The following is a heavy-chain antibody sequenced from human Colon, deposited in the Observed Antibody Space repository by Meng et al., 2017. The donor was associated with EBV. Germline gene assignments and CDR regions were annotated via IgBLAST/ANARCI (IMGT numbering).Heavy chain of an antibody. CDR2: INTNTGNP. CDR1: GSTITSYA. D-gene: IGHD2-2*01. J-gene: IGHJ4*02. CDR3: ARETLGYCSSTSCYIGPPDY. Sequence: QVHPGHVGFDMKNPGASVKVSFKASGSTITSYAMNWVRQAPGQGLEWMGWINTNTGNPTYAQGFTGRFVFSLDTSVSTAYLQISSLKAEDTAVYYCARETLGYCSSTSCYIGPPDYWGQGTLVTVSS. V-gene: IGHV7-4-1*02.